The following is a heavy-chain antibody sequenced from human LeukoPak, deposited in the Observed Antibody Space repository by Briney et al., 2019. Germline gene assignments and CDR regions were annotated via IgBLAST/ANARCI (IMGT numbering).Heavy chain of an antibody. CDR1: GGSISGSTCY. Sequence: PSETLSLTCTVSGGSISGSTCYWGWIRQPPGKGLEWFGSIYYTGSTYYNPSLGSRVTVSVDTSKNQFSLKLSSVTAADTAVYYCARHAPYCANGVCYPHFEYWGQGTLVTVS. V-gene: IGHV4-39*01. D-gene: IGHD2-8*01. CDR2: IYYTGST. J-gene: IGHJ4*02. CDR3: ARHAPYCANGVCYPHFEY.